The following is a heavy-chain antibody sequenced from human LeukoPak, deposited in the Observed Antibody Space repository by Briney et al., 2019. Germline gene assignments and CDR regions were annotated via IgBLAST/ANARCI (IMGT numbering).Heavy chain of an antibody. Sequence: GESLKTSCRGSGYSFTSYWTGWGRQMPGKGLEWMGIIYPGDSDTRYSPSFQGQVTISADKSISTAYLQWSSLKASDTAMYYCALRLRNWFDPWGQGTLVTVSS. J-gene: IGHJ5*02. CDR2: IYPGDSDT. CDR3: ALRLRNWFDP. D-gene: IGHD2-21*02. V-gene: IGHV5-51*01. CDR1: GYSFTSYW.